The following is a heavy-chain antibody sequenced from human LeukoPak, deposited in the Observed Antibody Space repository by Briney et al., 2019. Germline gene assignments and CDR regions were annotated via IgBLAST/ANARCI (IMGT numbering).Heavy chain of an antibody. Sequence: PGGSRRLACAAAGFTFSSYAMGWVRQAPGEGLEWVSAIRGRGGSTYYAATVKGRFTISRDNSKNTLYLQMNSLRAEDTAVYYCAKDPTRGYCSSTSCYGGDVWGKGTTVTVSS. CDR1: GFTFSSYA. CDR3: AKDPTRGYCSSTSCYGGDV. V-gene: IGHV3-23*01. J-gene: IGHJ6*04. D-gene: IGHD2-2*01. CDR2: IRGRGGST.